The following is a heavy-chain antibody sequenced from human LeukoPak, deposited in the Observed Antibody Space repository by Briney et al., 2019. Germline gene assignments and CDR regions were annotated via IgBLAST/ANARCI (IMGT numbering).Heavy chain of an antibody. V-gene: IGHV3-7*01. J-gene: IGHJ4*02. CDR1: GFAFRDYW. CDR2: INLGGSVI. CDR3: AAWGLHNY. Sequence: GGSLRLSCAASGFAFRDYWMNWVRQAPGKGLEWVANINLGGSVILYVDSVKGRFTASRDNAENSVSLQMNSLRAEDTAVYYCAAWGLHNYWGREPWSPSPQ. D-gene: IGHD7-27*01.